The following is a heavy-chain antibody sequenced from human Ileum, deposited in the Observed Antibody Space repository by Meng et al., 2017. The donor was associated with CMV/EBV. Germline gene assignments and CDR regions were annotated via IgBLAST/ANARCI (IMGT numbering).Heavy chain of an antibody. J-gene: IGHJ4*02. CDR2: IKSKTDGGTT. Sequence: GESLKISCAASGFTFSNAWMSWVRQAPGKGLEWVGRIKSKTDGGTTDYAAPVKGRFTISIADSKNTLYLQMNSLKTEDTAVYYCTTEGDPDDNRFGDYWGQGTLVTVSS. D-gene: IGHD1-1*01. V-gene: IGHV3-15*01. CDR3: TTEGDPDDNRFGDY. CDR1: GFTFSNAW.